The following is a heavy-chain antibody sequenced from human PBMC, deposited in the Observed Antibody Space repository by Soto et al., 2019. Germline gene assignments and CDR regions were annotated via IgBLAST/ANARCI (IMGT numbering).Heavy chain of an antibody. Sequence: TLSLTCTVSGGSISSGGYYWSWIRQHPGKGLEWIGYIYYSGSTYYNPSLKSRVTISVDTSKNQFSLKLSSVTAADTAVYYCASRPGDYGPFDYWGQGTLVTVSS. CDR3: ASRPGDYGPFDY. CDR2: IYYSGST. CDR1: GGSISSGGYY. D-gene: IGHD4-17*01. V-gene: IGHV4-31*03. J-gene: IGHJ4*02.